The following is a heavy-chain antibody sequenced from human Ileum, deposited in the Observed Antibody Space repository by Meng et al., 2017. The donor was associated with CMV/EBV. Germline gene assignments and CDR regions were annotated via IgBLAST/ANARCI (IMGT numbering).Heavy chain of an antibody. V-gene: IGHV3-7*01. J-gene: IGHJ6*01. CDR2: IKQDGSEK. CDR3: AREEGATGVAHLRYYYYGMDV. Sequence: GESLKISCAASGFTFSSYWMSWVRQAPGKGLEWVANIKQDGSEKYYVDSVKGRFTISRDNAKNSLYLQMNSLRAEDTAVYYCAREEGATGVAHLRYYYYGMDVWGQGTTVT. CDR1: GFTFSSYW. D-gene: IGHD1-26*01.